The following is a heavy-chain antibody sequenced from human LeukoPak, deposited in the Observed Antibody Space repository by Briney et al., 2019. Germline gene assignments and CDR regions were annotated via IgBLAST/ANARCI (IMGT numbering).Heavy chain of an antibody. D-gene: IGHD5-18*01. V-gene: IGHV3-9*01. Sequence: GGSLRLSCAASGFTFDDYAMHWVRQAPGKGLEWVSGISWNSGSIGYADSVKGRFTISRDNAKNSLNLQMNSLRAEDTALYYCAKGYSYGYVIDYWGQGTLVTVSS. J-gene: IGHJ4*02. CDR3: AKGYSYGYVIDY. CDR1: GFTFDDYA. CDR2: ISWNSGSI.